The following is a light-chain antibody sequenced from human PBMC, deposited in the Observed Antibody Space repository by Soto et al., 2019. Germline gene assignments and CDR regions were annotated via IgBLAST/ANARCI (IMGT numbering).Light chain of an antibody. J-gene: IGKJ2*01. CDR1: QTVSSRY. CDR2: GAS. Sequence: EIVLTQSPGTLSLSPGERATLSCRASQTVSSRYLAWYQQKPGQAPRLLMYGASNRATGIPDRFSASGSGTDFTLTISRLEPEDFAVYFCQQYGRSPPFTFGQGTKVEIK. CDR3: QQYGRSPPFT. V-gene: IGKV3-20*01.